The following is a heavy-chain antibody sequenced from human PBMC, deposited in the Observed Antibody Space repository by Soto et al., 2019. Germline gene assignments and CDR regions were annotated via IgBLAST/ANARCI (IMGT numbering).Heavy chain of an antibody. CDR2: ISGSGGST. Sequence: SVGSLRLSCAASGFTFSSYAMSWVRQAPGKGLERVSAISGSGGSTYYADSVKGRFTISRDNSKNTLYLQMNSLRAEDTAVYYCAKWTPWIAVAGTDYWGQGTLVNVSS. V-gene: IGHV3-23*01. J-gene: IGHJ4*02. D-gene: IGHD6-19*01. CDR3: AKWTPWIAVAGTDY. CDR1: GFTFSSYA.